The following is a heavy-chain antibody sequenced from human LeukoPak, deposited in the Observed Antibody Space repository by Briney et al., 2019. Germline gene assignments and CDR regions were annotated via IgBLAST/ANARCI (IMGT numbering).Heavy chain of an antibody. CDR2: IYYSGST. D-gene: IGHD6-13*01. CDR3: ASLKQHLDY. CDR1: GGSISSSSYY. V-gene: IGHV4-39*07. Sequence: SETLSLTCTVSGGSISSSSYYWGWIRQPPGKGLEWIGSIYYSGSTYYNPSLKSRVTISVDTSKNQFSLKLSSVTTADTAVYYCASLKQHLDYWGQGTLVTVSS. J-gene: IGHJ4*02.